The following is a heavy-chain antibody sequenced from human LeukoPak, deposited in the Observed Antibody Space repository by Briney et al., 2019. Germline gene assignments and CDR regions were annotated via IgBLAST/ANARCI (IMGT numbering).Heavy chain of an antibody. CDR3: ARDRLGAMLFFDS. D-gene: IGHD3-16*01. CDR2: ISGRGAGK. J-gene: IGHJ4*02. Sequence: GGSLRLSCAASGFTFSNYAMSWVRQAPGKGLEWVSGISGRGAGKDYGGVVKGRFPISRDNSKNTLYLQMNSLRAEDTALYYCARDRLGAMLFFDSWGQGTLVTVSS. V-gene: IGHV3-23*01. CDR1: GFTFSNYA.